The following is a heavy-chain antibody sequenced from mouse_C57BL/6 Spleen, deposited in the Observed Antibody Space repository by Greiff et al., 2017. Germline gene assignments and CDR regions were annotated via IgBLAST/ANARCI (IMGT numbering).Heavy chain of an antibody. CDR2: IDPSDSYT. V-gene: IGHV1-69*01. Sequence: VQLQQPGAELVMPGASVKLSCKASGYTFTSYWMHWVKQRPGQGLEWIGEIDPSDSYTNYNQKFKGKSTLTVDKSSSTAYMQLSRLTSEDSAVYYCTRCGTTVEDWFAYWGQGTLVTVSA. CDR3: TRCGTTVEDWFAY. CDR1: GYTFTSYW. J-gene: IGHJ3*01. D-gene: IGHD1-1*01.